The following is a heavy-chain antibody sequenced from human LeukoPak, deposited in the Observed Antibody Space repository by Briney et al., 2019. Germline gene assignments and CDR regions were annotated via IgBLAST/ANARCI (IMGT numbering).Heavy chain of an antibody. CDR3: ARGAPYYDILTGYFVFDY. V-gene: IGHV1-69*05. CDR1: GGTFSSYA. Sequence: SVKVSCKASGGTFSSYAISWVRQAPGQGLEWMGGIIPIFGTANYAQKFQGRVTITTDESTSTAYMELSSLRSEDTAVYYCARGAPYYDILTGYFVFDYWGQGTLVTVSS. D-gene: IGHD3-9*01. J-gene: IGHJ4*02. CDR2: IIPIFGTA.